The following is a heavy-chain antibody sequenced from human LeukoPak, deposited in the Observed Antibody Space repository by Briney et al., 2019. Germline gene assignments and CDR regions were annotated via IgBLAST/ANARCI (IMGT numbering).Heavy chain of an antibody. V-gene: IGHV1-2*02. CDR3: ARAISAGSPITASDC. Sequence: ASVKVSCKTSGYTXTAYYMHWVRQAPGQGLEWMGWIKPNSDFTNFAQNFQGRVTMTSDTSISTAYMELSRLRSDDTAVYYCARAISAGSPITASDCWGQGALVTVSS. CDR1: GYTXTAYY. D-gene: IGHD2-15*01. CDR2: IKPNSDFT. J-gene: IGHJ4*02.